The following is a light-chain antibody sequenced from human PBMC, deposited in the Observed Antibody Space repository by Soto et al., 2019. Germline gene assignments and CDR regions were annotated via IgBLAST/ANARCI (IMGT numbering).Light chain of an antibody. CDR2: GAS. V-gene: IGKV3-20*01. CDR3: QQYGSSGT. Sequence: EVVSTQSPGTLSPSPGERATLSFRASQSVSNNYLAWYQQKPGQAPRLLIYGASNRATGIPDRFSGSGSGTDFTLNISRLEPEDFAVYYCQQYGSSGTFGQGTKVDIK. CDR1: QSVSNNY. J-gene: IGKJ1*01.